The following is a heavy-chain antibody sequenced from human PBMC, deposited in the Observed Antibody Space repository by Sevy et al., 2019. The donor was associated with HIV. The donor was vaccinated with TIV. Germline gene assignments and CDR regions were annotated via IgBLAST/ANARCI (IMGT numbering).Heavy chain of an antibody. J-gene: IGHJ4*02. V-gene: IGHV4-59*01. Sequence: SETLSLTCTVSGGSISSYYWSWIRQPPGKGLEWIGYIYYSGSTNYNPSLKSRVTISVDTSKNQFSLKLSSVTAADTAVYYSAREVSDAIDYWGQGTLVTVSS. CDR2: IYYSGST. D-gene: IGHD1-20*01. CDR1: GGSISSYY. CDR3: AREVSDAIDY.